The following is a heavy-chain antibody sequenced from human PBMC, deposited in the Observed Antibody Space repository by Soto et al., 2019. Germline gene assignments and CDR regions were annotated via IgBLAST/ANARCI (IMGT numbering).Heavy chain of an antibody. J-gene: IGHJ5*02. CDR2: ISSSGSTI. CDR3: TRDASRDSSARGWFDP. D-gene: IGHD6-13*01. CDR1: GFTFSSYE. Sequence: GPLLLPCSASGFTFSSYEMNWVRQAPGKGLEWVSYISSSGSTIYYADSVKGRFTISRDNAKNSLYLQMNSPRAEDTAVYYCTRDASRDSSARGWFDPWGPGTLVTVYS. V-gene: IGHV3-48*03.